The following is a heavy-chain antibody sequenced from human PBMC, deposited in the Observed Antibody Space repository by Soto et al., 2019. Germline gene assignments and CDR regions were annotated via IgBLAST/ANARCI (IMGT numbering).Heavy chain of an antibody. CDR3: ARATRLWSGYYLYYYYGMDV. J-gene: IGHJ6*02. CDR2: IYYSGST. D-gene: IGHD3-3*01. CDR1: GGSISSGDYY. Sequence: PSETLSLTCTVSGGSISSGDYYWSWIRQPPGKGLEWIGYIYYSGSTYYNPSLKSRVTISVDTSKNQFSLKLSSVTAADTAVYYCARATRLWSGYYLYYYYGMDVWGQGTTVTVSS. V-gene: IGHV4-30-4*01.